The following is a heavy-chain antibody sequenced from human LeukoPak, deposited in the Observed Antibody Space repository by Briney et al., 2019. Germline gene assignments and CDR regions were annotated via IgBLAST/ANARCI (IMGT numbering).Heavy chain of an antibody. J-gene: IGHJ5*02. D-gene: IGHD1-26*01. Sequence: SETLSLTCTVSGGSISSTSYYWGWIRQPPGKGLEWIGSIYYSGSTYYSPSLKSRVTISVDTSKNQFSLKLSSVTAADTAVYYCARLGQVGWSFNWFDPWGQGTLVTVSS. V-gene: IGHV4-39*01. CDR1: GGSISSTSYY. CDR3: ARLGQVGWSFNWFDP. CDR2: IYYSGST.